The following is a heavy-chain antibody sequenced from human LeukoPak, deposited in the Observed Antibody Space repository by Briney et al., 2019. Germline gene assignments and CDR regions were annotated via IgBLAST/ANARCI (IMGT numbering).Heavy chain of an antibody. CDR2: ISASGGST. CDR1: GFTFSSYA. Sequence: GGSLRLSCAASGFTFSSYAMSWVRQAPGKGLEWVSGISASGGSTYYADSVKGRFTISRDNSKNTLYLQMNSLRAEDTAVYYRAKYSSGWCFEYWGQGTLVTVSS. V-gene: IGHV3-23*01. CDR3: AKYSSGWCFEY. J-gene: IGHJ4*02. D-gene: IGHD6-19*01.